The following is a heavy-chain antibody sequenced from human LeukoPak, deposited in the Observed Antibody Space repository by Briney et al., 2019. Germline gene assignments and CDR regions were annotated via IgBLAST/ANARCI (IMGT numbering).Heavy chain of an antibody. Sequence: ASVKVSCKASGYSFADYYIHWVRQAPGRGLEWMGRINPKSGGTDYAQNFQGRVTMTRDTSITTAYMELSSLRSDDTAVYYCAREVGATDNSFDYWGQGTLVTVSS. V-gene: IGHV1-2*06. D-gene: IGHD1-26*01. J-gene: IGHJ4*02. CDR2: INPKSGGT. CDR3: AREVGATDNSFDY. CDR1: GYSFADYY.